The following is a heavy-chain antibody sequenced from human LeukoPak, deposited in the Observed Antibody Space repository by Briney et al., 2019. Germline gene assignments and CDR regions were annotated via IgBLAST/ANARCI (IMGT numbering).Heavy chain of an antibody. CDR1: GFTFTSYA. CDR3: AKFTGYYDGSGYYYFDY. J-gene: IGHJ4*02. D-gene: IGHD3-22*01. Sequence: GGSLRLPCAASGFTFTSYAMSWVRQAPGKGLEWVSVISGSGGSTYYADSVKGRFTISRDNSKNTLYLQMNSLRAEDTAVYYCAKFTGYYDGSGYYYFDYWGQGTLVTVSS. CDR2: ISGSGGST. V-gene: IGHV3-23*01.